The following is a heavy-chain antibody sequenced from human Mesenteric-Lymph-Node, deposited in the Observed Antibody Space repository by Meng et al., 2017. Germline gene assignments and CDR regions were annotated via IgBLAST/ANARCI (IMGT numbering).Heavy chain of an antibody. CDR2: IIPIFGTA. V-gene: IGHV1-69*01. CDR1: GGTFSSYA. CDR3: ASPQYSSSFDY. Sequence: QGQLGQLGEEVKNPWSPVKASCKASGGTFSSYAISWVRQAPGQGLEWMGGIIPIFGTANYAQKFQGRVTITADESTSTAYMELSRLRSDDTAVYYCASPQYSSSFDYWGQGTLVTVSS. D-gene: IGHD6-13*01. J-gene: IGHJ4*02.